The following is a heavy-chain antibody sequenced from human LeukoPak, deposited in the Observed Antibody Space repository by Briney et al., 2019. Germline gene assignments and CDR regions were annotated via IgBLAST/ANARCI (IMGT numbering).Heavy chain of an antibody. CDR1: GGSISSYY. J-gene: IGHJ6*03. CDR2: IYTSGST. Sequence: SETLSLTCTVSGGSISSYYWSWIRQPAGKGLEWIGRIYTSGSTNYNPSLKSRVTMSVDTSKNQFSLKLSSVTAADTAVYYCARVGYSIQPNYYYYYMDVCGKGTTVTVSS. V-gene: IGHV4-4*07. D-gene: IGHD5-18*01. CDR3: ARVGYSIQPNYYYYYMDV.